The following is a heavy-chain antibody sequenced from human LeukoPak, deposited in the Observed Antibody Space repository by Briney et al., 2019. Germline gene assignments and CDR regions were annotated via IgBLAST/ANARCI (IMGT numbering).Heavy chain of an antibody. J-gene: IGHJ3*02. CDR2: IIPILGTA. CDR1: GGTFSSYA. CDR3: AGLFPPGSAFDI. Sequence: SVKVSCKASGGTFSSYAISWVRQAPGQGLEWMGGIIPILGTANYAQRFQGRVTITADESTSTAYMELSSLRSEDTAVYYCAGLFPPGSAFDIWGQGTMVTVSS. D-gene: IGHD3-10*02. V-gene: IGHV1-69*13.